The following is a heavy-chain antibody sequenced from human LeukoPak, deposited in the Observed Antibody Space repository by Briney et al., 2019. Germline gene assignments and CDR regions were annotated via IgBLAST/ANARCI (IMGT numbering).Heavy chain of an antibody. V-gene: IGHV1-69*13. J-gene: IGHJ6*03. D-gene: IGHD3-3*01. CDR3: ARTPRGDYDFWSGYYQNYYYYYMDV. CDR1: GGTFSSYA. Sequence: VASVKVSCKASGGTFSSYAISWVRQAPGQGLEWMGGIIPIFGTANYAQKFQGRVTITADESTSTAYMELSSLRSEDTAVYYCARTPRGDYDFWSGYYQNYYYYYMDVWGKRTTVTVSS. CDR2: IIPIFGTA.